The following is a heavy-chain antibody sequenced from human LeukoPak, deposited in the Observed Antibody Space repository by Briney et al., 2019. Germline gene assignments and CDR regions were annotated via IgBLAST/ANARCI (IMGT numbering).Heavy chain of an antibody. CDR3: ARGHSSWGIGAFDI. D-gene: IGHD6-13*01. J-gene: IGHJ3*02. V-gene: IGHV4-59*01. Sequence: PSGTLSLTCAVSGGSISSYYWSWIRQPPGKGLEWIGYIYYSGSTNYNPSLKSRVTISVDTSKNQFSLKLSSVTAADTAVYYCARGHSSWGIGAFDIWGQGTMVTVSS. CDR2: IYYSGST. CDR1: GGSISSYY.